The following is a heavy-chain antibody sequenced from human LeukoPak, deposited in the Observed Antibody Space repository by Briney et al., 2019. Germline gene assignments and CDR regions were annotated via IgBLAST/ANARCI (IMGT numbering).Heavy chain of an antibody. V-gene: IGHV1-18*01. J-gene: IGHJ5*02. D-gene: IGHD1-26*01. CDR2: MSAYNGNT. CDR3: AREYSGSNWWFDP. Sequence: SVKVSCKASGYTFTSYGISWVRQAPGQGPEWMGWMSAYNGNTNYAQKLQGRVTMTTDTSTSTAYMKLRSLRSDDTAVYYCAREYSGSNWWFDPWGQGTLVTVSS. CDR1: GYTFTSYG.